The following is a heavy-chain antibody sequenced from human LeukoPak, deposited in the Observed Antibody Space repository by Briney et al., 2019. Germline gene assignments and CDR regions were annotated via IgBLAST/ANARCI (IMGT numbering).Heavy chain of an antibody. CDR3: ASKLLHRFDY. CDR1: GGSFSGYY. CDR2: INHSGST. V-gene: IGHV4-34*01. J-gene: IGHJ4*02. D-gene: IGHD2/OR15-2a*01. Sequence: SETLSLTCAVYGGSFSGYYWSWIRQPPGKGLEWIGEINHSGSTNYNPSLKSRVTISVDTSKNQFSLKLSSVTAADTAVYYCASKLLHRFDYWGQGTLVTVSS.